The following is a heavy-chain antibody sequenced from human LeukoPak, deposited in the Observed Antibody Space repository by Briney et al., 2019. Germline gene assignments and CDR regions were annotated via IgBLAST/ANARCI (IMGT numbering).Heavy chain of an antibody. V-gene: IGHV6-1*01. J-gene: IGHJ6*03. CDR3: ARVRRWFGEAGDQYYMDV. CDR1: GDSVSSNSAA. Sequence: SQTLSLTCAISGDSVSSNSAAWNWIRQSPSRGLEWLGRTYYRSKWYNEYAVSVKSRITINPDTSKNQFSLQLNSVTPEDTAVYYCARVRRWFGEAGDQYYMDVWGKGTAVTISS. D-gene: IGHD3-10*01. CDR2: TYYRSKWYN.